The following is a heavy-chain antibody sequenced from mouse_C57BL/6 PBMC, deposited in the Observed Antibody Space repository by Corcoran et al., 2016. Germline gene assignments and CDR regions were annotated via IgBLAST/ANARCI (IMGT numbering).Heavy chain of an antibody. D-gene: IGHD1-1*01. CDR2: IDPEDGDT. Sequence: EVQLQQSGAELVRPGASVKLSCTASGFNIKDYYMHCVKQRPEQGLEWIGRIDPEDGDTEYAPKFQGKATMTADTSSNTAYLQLSSLTSEDTAVYYCTTSYYYGSSPYAMDYWGQGTSVTVSS. CDR1: GFNIKDYY. CDR3: TTSYYYGSSPYAMDY. V-gene: IGHV14-1*01. J-gene: IGHJ4*01.